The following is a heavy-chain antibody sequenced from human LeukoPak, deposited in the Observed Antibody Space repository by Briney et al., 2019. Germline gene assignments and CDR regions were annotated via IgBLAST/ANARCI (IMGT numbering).Heavy chain of an antibody. J-gene: IGHJ4*02. V-gene: IGHV3-23*01. CDR2: LRGDGET. CDR3: AKASWVSSADAVL. Sequence: GSLRLSCVASGFIFRDYAMSWVRQAPAGGLEWVSSLRGDGETFYTDSVKGRFTLSRDHSRNTVYLQLNNLRVEDTAAYYCAKASWVSSADAVLWGQGTLVTVS. CDR1: GFIFRDYA. D-gene: IGHD3-16*01.